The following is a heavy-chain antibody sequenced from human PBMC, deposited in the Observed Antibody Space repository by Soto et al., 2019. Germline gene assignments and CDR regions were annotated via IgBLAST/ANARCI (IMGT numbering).Heavy chain of an antibody. Sequence: SETLSLTCTVSSGSIRSYYWSWIRQPPGKGLERVGYIYNSGGTNYNPSLRSRVTISVDTSKNQFSLKLSSVTAADTAVYYCARGGAPYNWFDPWGQGTLVTVSS. D-gene: IGHD3-16*01. CDR3: ARGGAPYNWFDP. V-gene: IGHV4-59*01. J-gene: IGHJ5*02. CDR2: IYNSGGT. CDR1: SGSIRSYY.